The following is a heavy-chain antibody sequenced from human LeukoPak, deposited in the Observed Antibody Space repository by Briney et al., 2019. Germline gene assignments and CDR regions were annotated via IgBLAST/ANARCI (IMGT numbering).Heavy chain of an antibody. CDR3: ARDPLTVTPPYFDY. CDR2: ISSSGSTI. CDR1: GFTFSDYY. J-gene: IGHJ4*02. Sequence: WGSLRLSCAASGFTFSDYYMSWIRQAPGKGLEWVSYISSSGSTIYYADSVKGRFTISRDNAKNSLYLQMNSLRAEDTAVYYCARDPLTVTPPYFDYWGQGTLVTVSS. D-gene: IGHD4-17*01. V-gene: IGHV3-11*01.